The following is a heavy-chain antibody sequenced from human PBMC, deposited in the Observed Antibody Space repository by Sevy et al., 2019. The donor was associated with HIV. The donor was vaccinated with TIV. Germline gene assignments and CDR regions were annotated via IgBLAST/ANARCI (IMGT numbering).Heavy chain of an antibody. D-gene: IGHD3-10*01. CDR2: VHTSGDT. J-gene: IGHJ5*02. CDR1: GASINSGNYY. CDR3: ARERVGLDVVRGVRQWFDP. V-gene: IGHV4-61*02. Sequence: SETLSLTCTVSGASINSGNYYWSWIRQPAGKGLEWLGRVHTSGDTNSNPSLKSRATISMATSKNQFSLKLSPVTAAEPAVYYCARERVGLDVVRGVRQWFDPWGQGTLVTVSS.